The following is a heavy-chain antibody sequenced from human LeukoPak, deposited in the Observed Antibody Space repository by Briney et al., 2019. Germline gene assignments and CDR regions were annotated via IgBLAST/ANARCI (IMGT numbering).Heavy chain of an antibody. V-gene: IGHV1-18*01. D-gene: IGHD2-15*01. CDR2: ISAYNGNT. Sequence: ASVKVSCKASGYTFTSYGISWVRQAPGQGLEWMGWISAYNGNTNYAQKLQGRVTMTTDTSTSTAYMELRSLRSDDTAVYYCARVWCGGGSCYDLEGRMDVWGQGTTVTVSS. CDR3: ARVWCGGGSCYDLEGRMDV. J-gene: IGHJ6*02. CDR1: GYTFTSYG.